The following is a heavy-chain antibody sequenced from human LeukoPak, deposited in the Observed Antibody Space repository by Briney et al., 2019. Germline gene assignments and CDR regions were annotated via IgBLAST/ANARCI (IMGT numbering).Heavy chain of an antibody. D-gene: IGHD2-2*01. J-gene: IGHJ4*02. CDR3: ARDGVVQSDEGFDY. CDR1: GGTFSSYA. CDR2: IIPILGIA. V-gene: IGHV1-69*04. Sequence: SVKVSCKASGGTFSSYAISWVRQAPGQGLGWMGRIIPILGIANYAQKFQGRVTITADKSTSTAYMELSSLRSEDTAVYYCARDGVVQSDEGFDYWGQGTLVTVSS.